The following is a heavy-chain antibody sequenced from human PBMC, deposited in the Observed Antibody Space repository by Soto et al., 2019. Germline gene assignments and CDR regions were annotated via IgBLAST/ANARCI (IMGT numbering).Heavy chain of an antibody. CDR2: INADSGDT. J-gene: IGHJ1*01. CDR1: EHTSTIYY. Sequence: QAHLVQSGAEVRKPGASVKVSCQALEHTSTIYYIHWVRQARGQGLEWMGWINADSGDTTYAEDFRGIVTFTRETSTSTFHMELSRLRLDDTAMYFCATRDYDILTGYLHIWGQGTLITVSS. D-gene: IGHD3-9*01. V-gene: IGHV1-2*02. CDR3: ATRDYDILTGYLHI.